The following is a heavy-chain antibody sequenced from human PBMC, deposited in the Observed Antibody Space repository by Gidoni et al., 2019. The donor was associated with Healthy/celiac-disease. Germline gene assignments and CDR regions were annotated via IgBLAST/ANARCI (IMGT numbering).Heavy chain of an antibody. Sequence: QVQLVASGGGVVQPGRSLRLSCAASGFTFSIYAMHRVRQAPGKGLGWVAVISYDGSNKYYADSVKGRFTISRDNSKNTLYLQRNSLIAEDTAVYYCARGPGTIAVAARLDYWGQGTLVTVSS. CDR1: GFTFSIYA. CDR3: ARGPGTIAVAARLDY. CDR2: ISYDGSNK. D-gene: IGHD6-19*01. J-gene: IGHJ4*02. V-gene: IGHV3-30-3*01.